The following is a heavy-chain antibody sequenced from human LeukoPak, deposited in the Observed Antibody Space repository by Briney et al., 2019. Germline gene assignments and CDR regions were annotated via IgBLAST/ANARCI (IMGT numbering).Heavy chain of an antibody. J-gene: IGHJ3*02. Sequence: SETLSLTCAVSGGSISSSNWWSWVRQPPGKGLEWIGEIYHSGSTNYNPPLKSRVTISVDKSKNQFSLKLSSVTAADTAVYYCARSIAPRRAFDIWGQGTMVTVSS. CDR1: GGSISSSNW. D-gene: IGHD6-6*01. CDR3: ARSIAPRRAFDI. CDR2: IYHSGST. V-gene: IGHV4-4*02.